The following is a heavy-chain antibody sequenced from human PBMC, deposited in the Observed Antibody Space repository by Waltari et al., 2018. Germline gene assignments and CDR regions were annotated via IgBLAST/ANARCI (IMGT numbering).Heavy chain of an antibody. V-gene: IGHV1-2*02. CDR1: GDPFPGYS. CDR2: VNPNSGGH. CDR3: ARKWGCDLLAVDY. J-gene: IGHJ4*02. D-gene: IGHD1-26*01. Sequence: QVQLVQSGAEVKKPGASVKVSCKASGDPFPGYSMHWVRQAPGQGAEWLGRVNPNSGGHNYVRKFQGRVTMTRDTSIGTASMELGRHRSADTTVYYCARKWGCDLLAVDYWGQGTLVTVSS.